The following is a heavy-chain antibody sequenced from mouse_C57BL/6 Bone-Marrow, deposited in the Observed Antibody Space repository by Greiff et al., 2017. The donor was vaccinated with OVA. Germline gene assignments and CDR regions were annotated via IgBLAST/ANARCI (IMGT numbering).Heavy chain of an antibody. V-gene: IGHV5-12*01. D-gene: IGHD3-3*01. CDR1: GFTFSDYY. CDR2: ISNGGGST. Sequence: DVQLVESGGGLVQPGGSLKLSCAASGFTFSDYYMYWVRQTPEKRLEWVAYISNGGGSTYYPDTVKGRFTISRDNAKNTLYLQMSRLKSEDTAMYYCARQGRNYWGQGTTLTVSS. J-gene: IGHJ2*01. CDR3: ARQGRNY.